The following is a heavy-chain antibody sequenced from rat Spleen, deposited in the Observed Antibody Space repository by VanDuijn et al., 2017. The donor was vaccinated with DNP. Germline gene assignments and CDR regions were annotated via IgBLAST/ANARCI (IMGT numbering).Heavy chain of an antibody. D-gene: IGHD1-7*01. V-gene: IGHV5-31*01. CDR3: ARGGMHYFDY. CDR1: GFTFNNYW. Sequence: EVQLVESGGDLVQPGRSLKLSCVVSGFTFNNYWMTWIRQVPGKGLEWVASITTSGGSTYYPDSVKGRFIISRDNAKNTLYLQMNSLGSEDTATYYCARGGMHYFDYWGQGVMVTVSS. J-gene: IGHJ2*01. CDR2: ITTSGGST.